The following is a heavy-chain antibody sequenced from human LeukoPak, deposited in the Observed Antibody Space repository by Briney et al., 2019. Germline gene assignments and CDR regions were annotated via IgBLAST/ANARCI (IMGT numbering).Heavy chain of an antibody. V-gene: IGHV3-23*01. Sequence: GGSLRLSCAASGFTFSSYAMSWVRQAPGKGLEWVSAISGSGGGTYYADSVKGRFTISRDNSKNTLYLQMNSLRAEDTAVYYCAKVGRWLQLGYFDYWGQGTLVTVSS. CDR3: AKVGRWLQLGYFDY. D-gene: IGHD5-12*01. CDR2: ISGSGGGT. J-gene: IGHJ4*02. CDR1: GFTFSSYA.